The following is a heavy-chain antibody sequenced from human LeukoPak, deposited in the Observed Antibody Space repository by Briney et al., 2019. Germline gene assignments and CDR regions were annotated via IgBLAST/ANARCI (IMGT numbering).Heavy chain of an antibody. CDR2: IGDSGATT. Sequence: PGGSLRLSCAASGFSLGSYAMTWVRQAPGKGLEWVSDIGDSGATTYYADSVKGRFTISRDNSKNTLYLQMDSLRAEDTAVYYCARDREGGVVPAAFDYWGQGTLVAVSS. V-gene: IGHV3-23*01. J-gene: IGHJ4*02. D-gene: IGHD2-2*01. CDR3: ARDREGGVVPAAFDY. CDR1: GFSLGSYA.